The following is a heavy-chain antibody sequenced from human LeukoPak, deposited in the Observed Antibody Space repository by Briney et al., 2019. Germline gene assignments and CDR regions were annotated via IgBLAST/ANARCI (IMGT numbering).Heavy chain of an antibody. CDR2: ISSSGSTI. V-gene: IGHV3-48*03. Sequence: GGSLRLSCAFSGFTFSSYEMNWVRQAPGKGLEWVSYISSSGSTIDYADSVKGRFTISRDNAENSLYLQMNSLRAEDTAVYYCARDFRYGSGSRGFDNWGQGTLVTVSS. CDR1: GFTFSSYE. D-gene: IGHD3-10*01. J-gene: IGHJ4*02. CDR3: ARDFRYGSGSRGFDN.